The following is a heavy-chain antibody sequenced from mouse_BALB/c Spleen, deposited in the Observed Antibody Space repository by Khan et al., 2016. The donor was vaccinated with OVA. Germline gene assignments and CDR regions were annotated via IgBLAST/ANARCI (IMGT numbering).Heavy chain of an antibody. V-gene: IGHV9-1*02. J-gene: IGHJ1*01. Sequence: QIQLVQSGPELKKPGETVKISCKASGYTFTNYGMYWVKQAPGKGLKWMGWINTYTGEPTYADDFKGRFVFSLETSASTAYLQISNLNNEDMTTYFWARISSYWYSDVWGAGTTVTVSS. CDR2: INTYTGEP. D-gene: IGHD6-2*01. CDR3: ARISSYWYSDV. CDR1: GYTFTNYG.